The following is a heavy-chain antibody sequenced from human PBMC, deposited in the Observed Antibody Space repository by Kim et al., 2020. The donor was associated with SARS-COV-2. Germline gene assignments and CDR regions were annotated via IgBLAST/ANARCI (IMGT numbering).Heavy chain of an antibody. D-gene: IGHD2-15*01. J-gene: IGHJ4*02. CDR2: IGAGHDA. Sequence: GGSLRLSCAVSGFTFSNYAMSWVRQAPGKRLEWVAGIGAGHDAYYRDSVRGRFTISRDHSDNTLYLQMNSLRADDAAVYYCTKRAATGAGPYYYDSWGPGTLVTVSS. CDR1: GFTFSNYA. V-gene: IGHV3-23*01. CDR3: TKRAATGAGPYYYDS.